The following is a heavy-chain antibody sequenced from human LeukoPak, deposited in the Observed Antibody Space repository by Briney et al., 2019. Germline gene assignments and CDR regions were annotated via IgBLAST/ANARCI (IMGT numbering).Heavy chain of an antibody. V-gene: IGHV3-21*01. J-gene: IGHJ4*02. Sequence: PGGSLRLSCSASGFTFSFYMMNWVRQAPGKGLQWVSSISTSSSHIYYADSLKGRFTVSSDNAKNSLYLQMNNLRAEDTAVYYCARDDNWNDKPFDLWGQGTLVTVSS. CDR2: ISTSSSHI. D-gene: IGHD1-20*01. CDR3: ARDDNWNDKPFDL. CDR1: GFTFSFYM.